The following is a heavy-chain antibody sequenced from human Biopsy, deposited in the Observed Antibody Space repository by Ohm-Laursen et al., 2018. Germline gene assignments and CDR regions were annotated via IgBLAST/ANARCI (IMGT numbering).Heavy chain of an antibody. V-gene: IGHV3-13*01. D-gene: IGHD3-22*01. CDR1: GFTFSSYD. J-gene: IGHJ5*02. Sequence: SLRLSCAASGFTFSSYDMHWVRHVPGKGLEWVSAIGTAADIYYSGSVKRRFTISRENAKNSLYLQMNSLRAGDTAVYYCARGTFRYDSSGYSWLDPWGQGTLVTVSS. CDR2: IGTAADI. CDR3: ARGTFRYDSSGYSWLDP.